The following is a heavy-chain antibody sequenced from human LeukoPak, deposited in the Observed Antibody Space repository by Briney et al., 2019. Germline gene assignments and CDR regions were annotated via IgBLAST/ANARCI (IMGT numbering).Heavy chain of an antibody. CDR3: ARDLWSSSWYGVAHDY. D-gene: IGHD6-13*01. V-gene: IGHV3-9*01. Sequence: PGRSLRLSCAASGFTFDDYAMHWVRQAPGKGLEWVSGISWNSGSIGYADSVKGRFTISRDNAKNSLYLQMNSLRAEDTAVYYCARDLWSSSWYGVAHDYWGQGTLVTVSS. J-gene: IGHJ4*02. CDR1: GFTFDDYA. CDR2: ISWNSGSI.